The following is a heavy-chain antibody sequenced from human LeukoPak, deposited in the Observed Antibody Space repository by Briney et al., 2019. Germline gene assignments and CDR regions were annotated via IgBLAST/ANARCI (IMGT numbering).Heavy chain of an antibody. CDR2: ISGSGGST. D-gene: IGHD2-2*01. J-gene: IGHJ5*02. V-gene: IGHV3-23*01. CDR1: GFTFSSYA. CDR3: ARTHRYCSSTSCSRDTRAIWFDP. Sequence: GGSLRLSCAASGFTFSSYAMSWVRQAPGKGLEWVSAISGSGGSTYYADSVKGRFTISRDNSKNTLYLQMNSLRAEDTAVYYCARTHRYCSSTSCSRDTRAIWFDPWGQGTLVTVSS.